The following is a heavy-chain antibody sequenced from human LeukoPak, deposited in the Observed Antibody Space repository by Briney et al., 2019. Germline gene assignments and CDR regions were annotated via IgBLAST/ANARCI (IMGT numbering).Heavy chain of an antibody. V-gene: IGHV1-69*04. CDR1: GDTSNTSS. Sequence: ASVKVSCKASGDTSNTSSISWVRQAPGQRLEWMGRIIPILGVANDAQKFQGRVTITADLSTSTVYMELSSLTSEDTAVYYCARDGEEYYYDSSGLYYFDSWGQGTLVTVSS. D-gene: IGHD3-22*01. J-gene: IGHJ4*02. CDR2: IIPILGVA. CDR3: ARDGEEYYYDSSGLYYFDS.